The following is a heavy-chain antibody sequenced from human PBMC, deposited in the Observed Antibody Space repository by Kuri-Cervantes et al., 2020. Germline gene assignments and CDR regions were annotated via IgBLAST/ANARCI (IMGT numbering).Heavy chain of an antibody. D-gene: IGHD6-13*01. CDR2: IWYDGSNK. J-gene: IGHJ6*02. CDR1: GFTFSSYG. V-gene: IGHV3-33*01. CDR3: ASTTQYSSSWHYYYYYGMDV. Sequence: GGSLRLSCAASGFTFSSYGMHWVRQAPGKGLEWVAVIWYDGSNKYYADSVKGRFTISRDNSKNTLYLQMNSLRAEDTAVYYCASTTQYSSSWHYYYYYGMDVWGQGTTVTVSS.